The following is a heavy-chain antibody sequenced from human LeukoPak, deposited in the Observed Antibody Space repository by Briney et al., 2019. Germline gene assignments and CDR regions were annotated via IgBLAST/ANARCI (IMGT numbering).Heavy chain of an antibody. Sequence: PSETLSLTCAVYGGSFSGYYWSWIRQPPGKGLEWIGEINHSGSTNYNPSLKSRVTISVDTSKNQFSLKLSSVTAADTAVCYCARGARTPSGYGSRTAGRANWFDPWGQGTLVTVSS. J-gene: IGHJ5*02. V-gene: IGHV4-34*01. D-gene: IGHD5-12*01. CDR1: GGSFSGYY. CDR2: INHSGST. CDR3: ARGARTPSGYGSRTAGRANWFDP.